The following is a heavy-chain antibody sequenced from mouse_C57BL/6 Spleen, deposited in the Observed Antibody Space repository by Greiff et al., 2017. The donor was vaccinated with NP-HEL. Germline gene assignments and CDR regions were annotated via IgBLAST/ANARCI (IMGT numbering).Heavy chain of an antibody. CDR1: GFTFSDYG. Sequence: EVQVVESGGGLVQPGGSLKLSCAASGFTFSDYGMAWVRQAPRKGPEWVAFISNLAYSIYYADTVTGRFTISRENAQNTLYLEMSSLRSEDTAMYDCARLHDYDLFAYWGQGTLVTVSA. CDR3: ARLHDYDLFAY. V-gene: IGHV5-15*01. CDR2: ISNLAYSI. J-gene: IGHJ3*01. D-gene: IGHD2-4*01.